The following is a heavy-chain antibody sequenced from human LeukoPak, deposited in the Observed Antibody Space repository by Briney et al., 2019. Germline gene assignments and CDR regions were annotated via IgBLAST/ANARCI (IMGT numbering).Heavy chain of an antibody. D-gene: IGHD4-23*01. Sequence: ASVKVSCKVSGYTLTELSMHWVRQAPGKGLEWMGGFDPEDGETIYAQKFQGRVTMTEDTSTDTAYMELSSLRSEDTAVYYCARLDTVVSTPGTRYFDYWGQGTLVTVSS. V-gene: IGHV1-24*01. CDR2: FDPEDGET. J-gene: IGHJ4*02. CDR3: ARLDTVVSTPGTRYFDY. CDR1: GYTLTELS.